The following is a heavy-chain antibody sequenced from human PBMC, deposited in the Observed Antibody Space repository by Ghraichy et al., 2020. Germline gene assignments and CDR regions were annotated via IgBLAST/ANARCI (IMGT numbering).Heavy chain of an antibody. V-gene: IGHV4-34*01. J-gene: IGHJ4*02. CDR2: INHRGNT. CDR3: ARGNYHSSGYRGEFFDF. CDR1: GGSFSGYY. Sequence: GSLRLSCAVYGGSFSGYYWSWIRQPPGKGLEWIGEINHRGNTNYNPSLKSRVSISVDTSKNQFSLKVNSVTAADTAVYYCARGNYHSSGYRGEFFDFWGQGTLVIVSS. D-gene: IGHD3-22*01.